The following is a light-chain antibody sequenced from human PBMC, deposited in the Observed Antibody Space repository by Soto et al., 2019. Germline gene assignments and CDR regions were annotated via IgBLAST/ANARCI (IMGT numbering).Light chain of an antibody. J-gene: IGKJ2*01. CDR3: QQLNSYPYT. Sequence: DIQLTQSPSSLSASVGDRVTITCRASQGINSFLAWYQQEPGKAPKLLIYGASTLHSGVPSRFVGSGSGTDFTLTISSLQPEDFATYYCQQLNSYPYTFGQGTKLEIK. CDR1: QGINSF. V-gene: IGKV1-9*01. CDR2: GAS.